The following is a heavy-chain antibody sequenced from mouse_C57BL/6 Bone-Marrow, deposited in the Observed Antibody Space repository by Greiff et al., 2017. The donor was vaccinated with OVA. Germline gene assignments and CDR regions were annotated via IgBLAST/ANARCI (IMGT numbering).Heavy chain of an antibody. Sequence: VPGVESGAELVKPGASVTMFCKASGSTFTTYPLEWMKQNHGKSLALIGNFHPYNDDTKYTEKFKGKATLTVEKSSSTVYLELSRLTSDDSAVYYCARPGDYDGDWFAYWGQGTLVTVSA. CDR2: FHPYNDDT. V-gene: IGHV1-47*01. CDR1: GSTFTTYP. CDR3: ARPGDYDGDWFAY. D-gene: IGHD2-4*01. J-gene: IGHJ3*01.